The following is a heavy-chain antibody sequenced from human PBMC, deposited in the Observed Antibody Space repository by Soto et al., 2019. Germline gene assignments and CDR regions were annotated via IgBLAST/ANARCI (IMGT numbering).Heavy chain of an antibody. Sequence: EVQLVESGGGLVQPGGSLRLSCVASGIPVSSNYMTWVRQAPGKGLEWVSVLHSGGDTYYANSVKGRFTISRHDSTKTLYLQMNCLTPEDTAVYYCVRDGPYYYASRMDVWGQGTTVTVSS. CDR1: GIPVSSNY. V-gene: IGHV3-53*04. J-gene: IGHJ6*02. CDR2: LHSGGDT. D-gene: IGHD3-10*01. CDR3: VRDGPYYYASRMDV.